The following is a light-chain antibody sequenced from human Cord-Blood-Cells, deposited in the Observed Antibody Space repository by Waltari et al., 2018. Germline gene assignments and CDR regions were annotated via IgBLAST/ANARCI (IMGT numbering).Light chain of an antibody. CDR3: QQYYSTPQT. V-gene: IGKV4-1*01. J-gene: IGKJ1*01. Sequence: DIVMTQSPDSLAVSLGERATINCKFSQSVLYSSNNKNYLAWYQQKPGQLPKLLIYWASTRESGVPDRFSGSGSGTDFTLTISSLQAEDVAVYYCQQYYSTPQTFGQGTKVEIK. CDR1: QSVLYSSNNKNY. CDR2: WAS.